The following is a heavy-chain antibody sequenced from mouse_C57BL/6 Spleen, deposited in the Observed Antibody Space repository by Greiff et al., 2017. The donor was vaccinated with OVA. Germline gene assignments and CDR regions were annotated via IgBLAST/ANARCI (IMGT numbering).Heavy chain of an antibody. V-gene: IGHV1-72*01. CDR1: GYTFTSYW. Sequence: QVQLQQPGAELVKPGASVTLSCKASGYTFTSYWMHWVKQRPGRGLEWIGRIDPNSGGTKYNEKFKRKATLTVDKPSSTAYMQLSSLASEDSAVYYCAIGMGYYGNFLWFAYWGQGTLVTVSA. CDR3: AIGMGYYGNFLWFAY. CDR2: IDPNSGGT. J-gene: IGHJ3*01. D-gene: IGHD2-1*01.